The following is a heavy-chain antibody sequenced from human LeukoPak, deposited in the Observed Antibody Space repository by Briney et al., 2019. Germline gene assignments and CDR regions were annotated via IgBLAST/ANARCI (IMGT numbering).Heavy chain of an antibody. D-gene: IGHD3-3*01. J-gene: IGHJ5*02. CDR3: ARSPGGVALNWFDP. Sequence: SVKVSCKASGGTFSSYAISWVRQAPGQGLEWMGGIIPIFGTANYAQKFQGRVTITADESTSTAYMELSSLRSEDTAVYYCARSPGGVALNWFDPWGQGTLVTVSS. CDR1: GGTFSSYA. CDR2: IIPIFGTA. V-gene: IGHV1-69*13.